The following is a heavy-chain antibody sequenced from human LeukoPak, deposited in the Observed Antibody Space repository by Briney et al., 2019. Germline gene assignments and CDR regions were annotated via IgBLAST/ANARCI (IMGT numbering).Heavy chain of an antibody. CDR3: AKHRFESGGYHSTD. CDR1: GFTFSSYA. Sequence: GGFLRLSCAASGFTFSSYAMSWVRQAPGKGLEWVSAISGSGGSTYYADSVKGRFTISRDNSKNTLYLQMNSLRDEDTAVYYCAKHRFESGGYHSTDWGQGTLVTVSS. D-gene: IGHD3-22*01. CDR2: ISGSGGST. V-gene: IGHV3-23*01. J-gene: IGHJ4*02.